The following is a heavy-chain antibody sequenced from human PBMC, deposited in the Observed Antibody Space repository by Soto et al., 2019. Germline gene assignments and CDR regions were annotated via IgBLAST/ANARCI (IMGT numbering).Heavy chain of an antibody. J-gene: IGHJ6*02. V-gene: IGHV3-13*01. Sequence: GGSLRLSCAASGFTFSSYYMHWVRQATGKGLEWVSAIGTAGDTYYPGSVKGRFTISSENAKNSLYLQINSLRAGDTAVYYCARSNYDILTGYYYYGMDVWGQGTKVTVSS. D-gene: IGHD3-9*01. CDR2: IGTAGDT. CDR3: ARSNYDILTGYYYYGMDV. CDR1: GFTFSSYY.